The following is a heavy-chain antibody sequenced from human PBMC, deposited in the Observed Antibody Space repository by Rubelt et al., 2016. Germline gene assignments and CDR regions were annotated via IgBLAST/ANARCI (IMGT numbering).Heavy chain of an antibody. V-gene: IGHV1-3*04. D-gene: IGHD1-7*01. CDR2: INTGNGAT. CDR1: GYTFTSYT. J-gene: IGHJ4*02. Sequence: QVQLVHSGSELTKPGASVKVSCKASGYTFTSYTMNWVRQAPGQSLEWMGWINTGNGATKSSQKFQGIVTFSRDTSATTVYMEMTSLTSEDTAVYYCARGELYLDSWGQGALVTVSS. CDR3: ARGELYLDS.